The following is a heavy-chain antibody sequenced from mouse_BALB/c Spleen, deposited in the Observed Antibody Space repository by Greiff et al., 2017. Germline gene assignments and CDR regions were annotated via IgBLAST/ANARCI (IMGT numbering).Heavy chain of an antibody. D-gene: IGHD1-1*01. Sequence: EVKLMESGGGLVKPGGSLKLSCAASGFTFSDYYMYWVRQTPEKRLEWVATISDGGSYTYYPDSVKGRFTISRDNAKNNLYLQMSSLKSEDTAMYYCARDNYYGSSFLAYWGQGTLVTVSA. CDR1: GFTFSDYY. CDR2: ISDGGSYT. V-gene: IGHV5-4*02. J-gene: IGHJ3*01. CDR3: ARDNYYGSSFLAY.